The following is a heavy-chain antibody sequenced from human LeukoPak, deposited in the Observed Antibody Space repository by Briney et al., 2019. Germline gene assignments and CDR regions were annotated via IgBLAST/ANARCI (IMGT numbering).Heavy chain of an antibody. Sequence: GASVKVSRKASGYTFTSYYMHWVRQAPGQGLEWMGIINPSGGSTSYAQKFQGRVTMTRDMSTSTVYMELSSLRSEDTAVYYCARGIAVAGLEYYFDYWGQGTLVTVSS. J-gene: IGHJ4*02. D-gene: IGHD6-19*01. CDR3: ARGIAVAGLEYYFDY. V-gene: IGHV1-46*01. CDR2: INPSGGST. CDR1: GYTFTSYY.